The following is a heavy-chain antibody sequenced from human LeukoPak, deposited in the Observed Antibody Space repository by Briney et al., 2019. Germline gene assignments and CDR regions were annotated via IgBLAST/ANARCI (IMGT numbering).Heavy chain of an antibody. CDR1: GGSISSYY. Sequence: SETLSLTCTVSGGSISSYYWSWLRQPAGKGLEWVGRIYTSGSTNYNPSLKSRVTMSVDTSKNQFSLKLSSVTAADTAVYYCARAVLILPYYYYYMDVWGKGTTVTISS. J-gene: IGHJ6*03. V-gene: IGHV4-4*07. CDR2: IYTSGST. CDR3: ARAVLILPYYYYYMDV.